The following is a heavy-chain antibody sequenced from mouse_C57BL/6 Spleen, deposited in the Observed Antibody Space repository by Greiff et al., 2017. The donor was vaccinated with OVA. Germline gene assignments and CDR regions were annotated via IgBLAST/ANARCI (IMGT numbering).Heavy chain of an antibody. D-gene: IGHD3-2*02. V-gene: IGHV5-16*01. J-gene: IGHJ3*01. CDR2: INYDGSST. CDR3: ARDHGTAQATRELGY. Sequence: EVKLVESEGGLVRPGSSMKLSCTASGFTFSDYYMAWVRQVPEKGLEWVANINYDGSSTYYLDSLKGRSIISRDNAYNTLYLQMSSLKSEDTASYYCARDHGTAQATRELGYWGQGTPVTVSA. CDR1: GFTFSDYY.